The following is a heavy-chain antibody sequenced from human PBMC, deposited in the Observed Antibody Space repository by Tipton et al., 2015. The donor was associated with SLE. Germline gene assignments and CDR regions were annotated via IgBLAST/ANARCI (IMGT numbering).Heavy chain of an antibody. Sequence: TLSLTCAVYGGSFSGFYWNWIRQPPGKGLEWIGEIDDSGSTNYNPSLKSRVTISVDTSKNQFSLKVSSVTAADTAVYYCARDMRGGLFFDYWGQGTLVTVSS. CDR3: ARDMRGGLFFDY. CDR2: IDDSGST. CDR1: GGSFSGFY. D-gene: IGHD2-15*01. V-gene: IGHV4-34*01. J-gene: IGHJ4*02.